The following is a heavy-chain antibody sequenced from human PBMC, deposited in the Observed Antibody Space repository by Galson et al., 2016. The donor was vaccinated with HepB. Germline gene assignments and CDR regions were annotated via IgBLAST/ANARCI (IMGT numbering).Heavy chain of an antibody. Sequence: SLRLSCAASGFTFSRYDMHWVRQATGKGLEWVSAIGTIGDSYYSDSVKGRFTISREDAKNSLYLQMNSLRAGDTAVYYCVRESISCSTGCNMDVWGKGTTVTVSS. CDR3: VRESISCSTGCNMDV. CDR1: GFTFSRYD. D-gene: IGHD6-13*01. J-gene: IGHJ6*03. V-gene: IGHV3-13*01. CDR2: IGTIGDS.